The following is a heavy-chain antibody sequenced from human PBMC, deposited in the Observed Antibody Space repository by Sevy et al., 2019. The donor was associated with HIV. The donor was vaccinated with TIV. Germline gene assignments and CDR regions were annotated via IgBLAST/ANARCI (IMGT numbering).Heavy chain of an antibody. V-gene: IGHV3-23*01. J-gene: IGHJ3*02. CDR3: AKDGKGSSWELVDDAFDI. CDR1: GFTFSSYA. D-gene: IGHD6-13*01. Sequence: GGSLRLSCAASGFTFSSYAMSWVRQAPGKGLEWVSAISGSGGSTYYADSVKSRFTISRDNSKNTLYLQMNSLRAEDTAVYYCAKDGKGSSWELVDDAFDIWGQGTMVTVSS. CDR2: ISGSGGST.